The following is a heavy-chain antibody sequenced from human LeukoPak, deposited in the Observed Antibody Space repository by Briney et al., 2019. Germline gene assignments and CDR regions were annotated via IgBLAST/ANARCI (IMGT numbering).Heavy chain of an antibody. CDR2: IWYDGSNK. J-gene: IGHJ4*02. V-gene: IGHV3-33*06. CDR1: GFTFSSYG. D-gene: IGHD2-2*01. CDR3: AKSPGKIVVVPPIDY. Sequence: PGRSLRLSCAASGFTFSSYGMHWVRQAPGNGLGWVAVIWYDGSNKYYADSVKGRFTISRDNSKNTLYLQMNSLRAEDKAVYYCAKSPGKIVVVPPIDYWGQGTLVTVSS.